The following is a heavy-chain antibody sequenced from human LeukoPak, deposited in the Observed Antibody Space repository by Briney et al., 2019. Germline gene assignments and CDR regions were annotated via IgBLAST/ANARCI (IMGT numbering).Heavy chain of an antibody. CDR2: INHSGST. CDR3: ARGITMVRGVYYYYYMDV. J-gene: IGHJ6*03. V-gene: IGHV4-34*01. D-gene: IGHD3-10*01. Sequence: SETLSLTCAVYGGSFSGYYWSWIRRPPGKGLEWIGEINHSGSTNYNPSLKSRVTISVDTSKNQFSLKLSSVTAADTAVYYCARGITMVRGVYYYYYMDVWGKGTTVTVSS. CDR1: GGSFSGYY.